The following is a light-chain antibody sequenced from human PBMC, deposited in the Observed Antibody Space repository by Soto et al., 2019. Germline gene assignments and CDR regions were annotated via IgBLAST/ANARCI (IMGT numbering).Light chain of an antibody. Sequence: DIQMTQSPSSLSVSVGDRVTITCQASQDISNYLSWSQHKPGKPPKLLIYEASSLQTGVPSRFSGSGSGTHFTFTIGSLQPEDIATYYCQHYDNLPYTFGRGTKLEIK. CDR1: QDISNY. CDR3: QHYDNLPYT. J-gene: IGKJ2*01. V-gene: IGKV1-33*01. CDR2: EAS.